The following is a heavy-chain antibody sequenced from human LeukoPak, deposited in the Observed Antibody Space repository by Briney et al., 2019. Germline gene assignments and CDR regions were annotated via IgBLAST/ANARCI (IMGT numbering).Heavy chain of an antibody. D-gene: IGHD3-22*01. Sequence: PGGSLRLSCVASGFTFSRYWMSWVRQAPGKGLEWVSGISWNSGSIGYADSVKGRFTISRDNAKNSLYLQMNSLRAEDMALYYCARGYYYDSSSTYNWFDPWGQGTLVTVSS. CDR2: ISWNSGSI. CDR1: GFTFSRYW. J-gene: IGHJ5*02. CDR3: ARGYYYDSSSTYNWFDP. V-gene: IGHV3-9*03.